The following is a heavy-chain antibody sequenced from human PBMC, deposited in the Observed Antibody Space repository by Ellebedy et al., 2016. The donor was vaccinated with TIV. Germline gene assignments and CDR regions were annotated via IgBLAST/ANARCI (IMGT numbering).Heavy chain of an antibody. Sequence: MPSETLSLTCTVSDDSISNYYWSWIRQPPGKGLEWSGYIYYSGSTNYNPSLKSRVTISVDTSKNQFSLKLSSVTAADTAVYYCARHNSGYVDYWGQGTLVTVSS. V-gene: IGHV4-59*08. CDR1: DDSISNYY. D-gene: IGHD2/OR15-2a*01. J-gene: IGHJ4*02. CDR2: IYYSGST. CDR3: ARHNSGYVDY.